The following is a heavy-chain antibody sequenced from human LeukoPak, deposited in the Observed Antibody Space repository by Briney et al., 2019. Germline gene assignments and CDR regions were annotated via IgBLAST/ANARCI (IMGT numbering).Heavy chain of an antibody. V-gene: IGHV4-59*01. Sequence: SETLSLTCAVYGGSFSGYYWSWIRQPPGKGLEWIGYIYYSGSTNYNPSLKSRVTISVDTSKNQFSLKLSSVTAADTAVYYCARVRIAAAAIDPWGQGTLVTVSS. J-gene: IGHJ5*02. CDR2: IYYSGST. CDR3: ARVRIAAAAIDP. D-gene: IGHD6-13*01. CDR1: GGSFSGYY.